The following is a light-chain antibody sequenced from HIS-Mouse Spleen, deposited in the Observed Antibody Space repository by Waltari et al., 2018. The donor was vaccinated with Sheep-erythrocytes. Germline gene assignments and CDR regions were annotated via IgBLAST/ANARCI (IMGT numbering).Light chain of an antibody. CDR3: CSYAGSYNHV. Sequence: QSALTQPASVSGSPGQSITISCTGTSSDVGGYNYVSWYQQHPGKAPKLMIYEVSKRPSRVPDRFSGSKSGNTASLTISGLQAEDEADYYCCSYAGSYNHVFATGTKVTVL. V-gene: IGLV2-8*01. CDR2: EVS. J-gene: IGLJ1*01. CDR1: SSDVGGYNY.